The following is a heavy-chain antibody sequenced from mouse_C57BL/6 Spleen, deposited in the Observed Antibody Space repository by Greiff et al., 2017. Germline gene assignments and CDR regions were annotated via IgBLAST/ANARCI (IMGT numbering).Heavy chain of an antibody. V-gene: IGHV1-53*01. CDR1: GYTFTSYW. D-gene: IGHD1-1*02. J-gene: IGHJ2*01. Sequence: QVQLQQPGTELVKPGASVKLSCKASGYTFTSYWMHWVKQRPGQGLEWIGNINPSNGGTNYNENFKSKATLTVDKSSSTAYMPLSSLTSEDSAVYYCARWGYYGEGDYWGQGTTLTVSS. CDR2: INPSNGGT. CDR3: ARWGYYGEGDY.